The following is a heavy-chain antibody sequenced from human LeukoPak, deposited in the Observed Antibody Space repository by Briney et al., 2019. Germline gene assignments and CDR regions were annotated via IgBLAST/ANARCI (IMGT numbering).Heavy chain of an antibody. V-gene: IGHV4-59*12. CDR1: GGSISSYY. CDR2: IYGSGST. CDR3: ARGLLRYYDSSGYYFDY. D-gene: IGHD3-22*01. J-gene: IGHJ4*02. Sequence: SETLSLTCTVSGGSISSYYWSWIRQPPGKGLEWIGHIYGSGSTNYNPSLKSRVTLSVDTSKNQFSLKLSSVTAADTAVYYCARGLLRYYDSSGYYFDYWGQGTLVTVSS.